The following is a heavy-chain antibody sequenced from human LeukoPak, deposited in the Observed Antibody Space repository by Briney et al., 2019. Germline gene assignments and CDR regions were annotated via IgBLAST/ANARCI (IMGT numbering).Heavy chain of an antibody. D-gene: IGHD5-18*01. Sequence: GGSLRLSCSASGFPFSSYAMHWVRQAPGKGLEYVSAISDSGGSTYYADSVKGRFTISRDNSKNTLYLQMNSLRAEDTAVYYCAKGGDTAMFIGDYWGQGTLVTVSS. CDR3: AKGGDTAMFIGDY. CDR1: GFPFSSYA. J-gene: IGHJ4*02. CDR2: ISDSGGST. V-gene: IGHV3-64*04.